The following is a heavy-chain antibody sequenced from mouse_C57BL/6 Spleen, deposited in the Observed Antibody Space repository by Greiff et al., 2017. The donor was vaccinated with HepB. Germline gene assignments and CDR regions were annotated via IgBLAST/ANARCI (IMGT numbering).Heavy chain of an antibody. D-gene: IGHD3-2*02. CDR2: IDPSDSYT. Sequence: VKLQESGAELVMPGASVKLSCKASGYTFTSYWMHWVKQRPGQGLEWIGEIDPSDSYTNYNQKFKGKSTLTVDKSSSTAYMQLSSLTSEDSAVYYCAKAAQATGFAYWGQGTLVTVSA. CDR3: AKAAQATGFAY. J-gene: IGHJ3*01. V-gene: IGHV1-69*01. CDR1: GYTFTSYW.